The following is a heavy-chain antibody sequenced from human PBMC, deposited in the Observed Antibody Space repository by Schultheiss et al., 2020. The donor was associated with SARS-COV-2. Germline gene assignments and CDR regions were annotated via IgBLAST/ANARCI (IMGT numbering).Heavy chain of an antibody. Sequence: SETLSLTCAVSGGSISSSNWWSWVRQPPGKGLEWIGEIYHSESTNYNPSLKSRVTISVDKSKNQFSLKLSSVTAADTAVYYCARDKIVGATEGGFDYWGQGTLVTVSS. CDR2: IYHSEST. CDR3: ARDKIVGATEGGFDY. D-gene: IGHD1-26*01. CDR1: GGSISSSNW. V-gene: IGHV4-4*02. J-gene: IGHJ4*02.